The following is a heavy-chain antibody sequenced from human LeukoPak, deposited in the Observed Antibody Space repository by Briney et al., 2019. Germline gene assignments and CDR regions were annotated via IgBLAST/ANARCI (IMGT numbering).Heavy chain of an antibody. J-gene: IGHJ4*02. CDR3: ARLSRGYYYDS. CDR1: GGSISSYY. V-gene: IGHV4-59*01. Sequence: SETLSLTCTVSGGSISSYYWNWIRQPPGKGLEWIGYIYYSGSTNYNPSLKSRVTISVDTSKNQFSLKLSSVTAADTAVYYCARLSRGYYYDSWGQGTLVTVSS. CDR2: IYYSGST. D-gene: IGHD3-22*01.